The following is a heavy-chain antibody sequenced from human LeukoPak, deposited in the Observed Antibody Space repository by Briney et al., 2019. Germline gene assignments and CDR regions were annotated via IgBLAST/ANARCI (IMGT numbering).Heavy chain of an antibody. J-gene: IGHJ4*02. Sequence: GGSLRLSCAASGFTFSSYEMNWVRQAPGKGLEWVSYISSSGSTIYYADSVKGRFTISRDNAKNSLYLQMNNLRAEDTAVYYCARDKQVVVGATTAYDYWGQGTLVTVSS. V-gene: IGHV3-48*03. CDR2: ISSSGSTI. CDR3: ARDKQVVVGATTAYDY. D-gene: IGHD1-26*01. CDR1: GFTFSSYE.